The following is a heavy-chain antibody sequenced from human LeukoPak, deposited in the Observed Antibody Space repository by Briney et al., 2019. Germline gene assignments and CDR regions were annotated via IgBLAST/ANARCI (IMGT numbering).Heavy chain of an antibody. CDR1: GFTFSSYE. CDR3: ARAYSERYGLGYYYMDV. V-gene: IGHV3-48*03. Sequence: GGSLRLSCTTSGFTFSSYEMNWVRQAPGKGLEWVSYISSSGSTIYYADSVKGRFTISRDNAKKSLYLQINSLRAEDTAVYYCARAYSERYGLGYYYMDVWGKGTTVTISS. J-gene: IGHJ6*03. CDR2: ISSSGSTI. D-gene: IGHD1-26*01.